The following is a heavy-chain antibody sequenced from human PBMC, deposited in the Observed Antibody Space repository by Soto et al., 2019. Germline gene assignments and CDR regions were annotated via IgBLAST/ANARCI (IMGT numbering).Heavy chain of an antibody. CDR1: GGSISSYY. D-gene: IGHD3-16*01. CDR2: IYYSGST. J-gene: IGHJ3*02. V-gene: IGHV4-59*01. Sequence: SETLSLTCTVSGGSISSYYWSWIRQPPGKGLEWIGYIYYSGSTNYNPSLKSRVTISVDTSKNQFSLKLSSVTAADTAVYYCARDREKLGGPGAFDIWGQGTMVTVSS. CDR3: ARDREKLGGPGAFDI.